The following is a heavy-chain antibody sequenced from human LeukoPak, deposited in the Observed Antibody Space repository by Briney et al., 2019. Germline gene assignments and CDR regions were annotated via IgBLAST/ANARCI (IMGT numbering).Heavy chain of an antibody. CDR1: GFTFSSFA. Sequence: GGSLRLSCSASGFTFSSFAMNWVRQAPGKGLEWVSIIIGYGDTTYYTDSVKGLSTTSRDNSKNTLYLQMNSLRAEDTAVYYCASYFPRQSLVGYFDYWGQGTLVTVSS. CDR3: ASYFPRQSLVGYFDY. D-gene: IGHD6-19*01. CDR2: IIGYGDTT. J-gene: IGHJ4*02. V-gene: IGHV3-23*01.